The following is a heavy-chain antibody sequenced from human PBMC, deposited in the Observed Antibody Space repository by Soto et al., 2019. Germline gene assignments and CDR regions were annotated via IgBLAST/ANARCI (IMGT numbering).Heavy chain of an antibody. D-gene: IGHD1-26*01. V-gene: IGHV3-33*01. CDR2: IWYDGSNK. Sequence: PGGSLRLSCAASGFTFSSYGMHWVRQAPGKGLEWVAVIWYDGSNKYYADSVKGRFTISRDNSKNTLYLQMNSLRAEDTAVYYCAREYIGATRGSYYYYGMDVWGQGTTVTVS. CDR1: GFTFSSYG. CDR3: AREYIGATRGSYYYYGMDV. J-gene: IGHJ6*02.